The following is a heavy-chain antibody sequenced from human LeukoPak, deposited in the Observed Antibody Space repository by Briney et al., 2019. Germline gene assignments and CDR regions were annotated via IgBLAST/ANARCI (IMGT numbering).Heavy chain of an antibody. CDR3: ARAYDFWSGYPNWFDP. V-gene: IGHV4-59*01. Sequence: SETLSLTCTVSGGSISSYYWSWIRQPPGKGLEWIGYIYYSRSTNYNPSLKSRVTISVDTSKNQFSLKLSSVTAADTAVYYCARAYDFWSGYPNWFDPWGQGTLVTVSS. D-gene: IGHD3-3*01. CDR1: GGSISSYY. J-gene: IGHJ5*02. CDR2: IYYSRST.